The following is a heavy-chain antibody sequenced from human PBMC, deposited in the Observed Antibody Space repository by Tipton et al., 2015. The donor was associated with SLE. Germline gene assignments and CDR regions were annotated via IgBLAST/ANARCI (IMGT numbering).Heavy chain of an antibody. CDR2: IYYSGST. CDR1: GGSISSSSHY. Sequence: TLSLTCTVSGGSISSSSHYWGWIRQPPGKGLEWIGSIYYSGSTYYNPSLKSRVTISVDTSKHQFSLKLSSVTAADTAVYYCAGEVGDDAFDIWGQGTMVTVSS. CDR3: AGEVGDDAFDI. D-gene: IGHD1-26*01. V-gene: IGHV4-39*07. J-gene: IGHJ3*02.